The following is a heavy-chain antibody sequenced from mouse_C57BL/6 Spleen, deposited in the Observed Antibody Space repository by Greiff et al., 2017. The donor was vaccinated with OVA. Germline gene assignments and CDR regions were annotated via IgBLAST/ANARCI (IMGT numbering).Heavy chain of an antibody. J-gene: IGHJ1*03. CDR3: TRDGGSSHSYWYFDV. Sequence: EVKLQESGEGLVKPGGSLKLSCAASGFTFSSYAMSWVRQTPEKRLEWVAYISSGGDYIYYADTVKGRFTISRDNARNTLYLQMSSLKSEDTAMYYCTRDGGSSHSYWYFDVWGTGTTVTVSS. D-gene: IGHD1-1*01. CDR1: GFTFSSYA. V-gene: IGHV5-9-1*02. CDR2: ISSGGDYI.